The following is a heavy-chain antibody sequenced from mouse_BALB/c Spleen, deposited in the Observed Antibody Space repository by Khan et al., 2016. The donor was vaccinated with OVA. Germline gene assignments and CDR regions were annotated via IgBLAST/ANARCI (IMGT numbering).Heavy chain of an antibody. Sequence: QVQLKQSGAELVRPGTSVKVSCKASGYAFTNYLIEWIKQRPGQGLEWIGVINPGSGGTNYNEKFKGKATLTADKSSSTAYMQLSSLTSDDSAVFFRARKNNAYYGNDYTMDYWGQGTSVTVSS. CDR3: ARKNNAYYGNDYTMDY. V-gene: IGHV1-54*01. CDR1: GYAFTNYL. CDR2: INPGSGGT. D-gene: IGHD2-10*01. J-gene: IGHJ4*01.